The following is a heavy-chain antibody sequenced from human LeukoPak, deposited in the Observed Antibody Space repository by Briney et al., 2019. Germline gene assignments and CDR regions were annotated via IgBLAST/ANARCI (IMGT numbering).Heavy chain of an antibody. CDR1: GYSFTSYW. V-gene: IGHV5-51*01. CDR3: ARSPQGAFDI. Sequence: GESLKISCKGSGYSFTSYWIAWVRQMTGKGLEWMGIIYPGDSDIRYSPSFQGQVTISVDKSISTAYLQWGSLKASDTAMYYCARSPQGAFDIWGQGTMVTVSS. J-gene: IGHJ3*02. CDR2: IYPGDSDI.